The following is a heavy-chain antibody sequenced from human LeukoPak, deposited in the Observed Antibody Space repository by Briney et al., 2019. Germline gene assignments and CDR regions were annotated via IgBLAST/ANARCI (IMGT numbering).Heavy chain of an antibody. Sequence: KPSETLSLTCAVYGGSFSGYYWSWIRQPPGKGLEWIGEINHSGSTNYNPSLKSRVTISVDTSKNQFSLKLSSVTAADTAVYYCARVLGVAAAGRFDYWGQGTLVTVSS. D-gene: IGHD6-13*01. CDR1: GGSFSGYY. J-gene: IGHJ4*02. CDR3: ARVLGVAAAGRFDY. CDR2: INHSGST. V-gene: IGHV4-34*01.